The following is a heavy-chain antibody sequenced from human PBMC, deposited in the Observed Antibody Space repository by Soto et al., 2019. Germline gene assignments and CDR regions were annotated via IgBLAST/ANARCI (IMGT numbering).Heavy chain of an antibody. CDR1: GFTFDDYG. V-gene: IGHV3-20*04. CDR3: SRDRDYSPPYSYGPLDY. D-gene: IGHD3-16*01. Sequence: GGSLRLSCAASGFTFDDYGMSWVRQAPGKGLEWVSSINWNGGSTGYADSVKGRFTISRDNAKNSLYLQMNSLRAEDTSFYYCSRDRDYSPPYSYGPLDYWGQGTLVTVSS. CDR2: INWNGGST. J-gene: IGHJ4*02.